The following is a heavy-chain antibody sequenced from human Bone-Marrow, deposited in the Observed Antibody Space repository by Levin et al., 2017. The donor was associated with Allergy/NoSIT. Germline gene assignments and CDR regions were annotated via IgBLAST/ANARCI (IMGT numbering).Heavy chain of an antibody. V-gene: IGHV3-21*01. J-gene: IGHJ4*02. D-gene: IGHD2-15*01. CDR1: GFTFSSYS. CDR2: ISGSSAYI. CDR3: ARYDRGYCNGGACYFGK. Sequence: PGGSLRLSCTASGFTFSSYSMNWVRQAPGRGLEWVSSISGSSAYINYVDSVKDRFTISRDNAKNSLYMQMNSLRVEDTAVYYCARYDRGYCNGGACYFGKWGQGTLVTVSS.